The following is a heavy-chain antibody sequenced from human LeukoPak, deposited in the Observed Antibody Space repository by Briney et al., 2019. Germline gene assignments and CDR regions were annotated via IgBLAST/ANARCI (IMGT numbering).Heavy chain of an antibody. D-gene: IGHD2-2*01. V-gene: IGHV4-39*01. J-gene: IGHJ4*02. CDR2: IYYSGRP. CDR1: GGSMSSSSYY. Sequence: SETLSLTCTVSGGSMSSSSYYWGWIRQPPGKGLEWIGSIYYSGRPYYNPSLRSRVTISVDTSKNQFSLKLSSVTAADTAVYSCASPLGYCSSTTCYGDYWGQGTLVTVSS. CDR3: ASPLGYCSSTTCYGDY.